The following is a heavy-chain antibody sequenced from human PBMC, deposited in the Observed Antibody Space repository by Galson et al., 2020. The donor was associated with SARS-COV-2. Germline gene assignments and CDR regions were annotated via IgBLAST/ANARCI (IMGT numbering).Heavy chain of an antibody. CDR3: ARMGVYCSGGSCYSPLYYYGMDV. CDR1: GGSISSGGYY. V-gene: IGHV4-31*03. Sequence: SETLSLTCTVSGGSISSGGYYWSWIRQHPGKGLEWIGYIYYSGSTYYNPSLKSRVTISVDTSKNQFSLKLSSVTAADTAVYYCARMGVYCSGGSCYSPLYYYGMDVWGQGTTVTVSS. J-gene: IGHJ6*02. D-gene: IGHD2-15*01. CDR2: IYYSGST.